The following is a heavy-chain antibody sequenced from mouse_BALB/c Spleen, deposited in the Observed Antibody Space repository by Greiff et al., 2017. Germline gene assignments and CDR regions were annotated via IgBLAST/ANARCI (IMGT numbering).Heavy chain of an antibody. CDR3: ARVYYGYDGYYFDY. CDR1: GFSFTGYG. V-gene: IGHV2-6-7*01. Sequence: QVQLKESGPGLVAPSQSLSITCTVSGFSFTGYGVNWVRQPPGKGLEWLGMIWGDGSTDYNSALKSRLSISKDNSKSQVFLKMNSLQTDDTARYYGARVYYGYDGYYFDYWGQGTTLTVSS. CDR2: IWGDGST. J-gene: IGHJ2*01. D-gene: IGHD2-2*01.